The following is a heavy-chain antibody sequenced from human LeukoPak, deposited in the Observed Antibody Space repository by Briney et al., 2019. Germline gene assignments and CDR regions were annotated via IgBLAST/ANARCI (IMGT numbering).Heavy chain of an antibody. CDR1: GYTFTSYF. D-gene: IGHD6-19*01. CDR2: INPSGGSS. CDR3: ARDAGAGEYYFDY. J-gene: IGHJ4*02. V-gene: IGHV1-46*01. Sequence: ASVKVSCKASGYTFTSYFMHWVRQAPGQGLEWMGIINPSGGSSSFAQKFQGRVTMTRDTSTSTVYMELSSLRSEDTAVYYCARDAGAGEYYFDYWGQGTLVTVSS.